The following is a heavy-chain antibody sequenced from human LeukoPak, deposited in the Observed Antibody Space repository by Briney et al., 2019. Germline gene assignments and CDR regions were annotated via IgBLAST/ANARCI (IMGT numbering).Heavy chain of an antibody. Sequence: GGSLRLSCAASGFTFSSYAMHWVRQAPGKGLEWVAVISYDGSNKYYADSVEGRFTISRDNSKNTLYLQMNSLRAEDTAVYYCARGPGSQRGPLDYWGQGTLVTVSS. CDR2: ISYDGSNK. CDR3: ARGPGSQRGPLDY. D-gene: IGHD3-10*01. J-gene: IGHJ4*02. V-gene: IGHV3-30-3*01. CDR1: GFTFSSYA.